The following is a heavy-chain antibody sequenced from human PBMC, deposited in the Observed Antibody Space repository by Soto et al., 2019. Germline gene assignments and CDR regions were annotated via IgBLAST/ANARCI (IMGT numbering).Heavy chain of an antibody. CDR1: GFNFKKFA. J-gene: IGHJ4*02. Sequence: EVQLLESGGGVVQPGGSLRLSCVASGFNFKKFAMAWVRQAAGEGLEWVSGISCCGGSASYADSVKGRFSSARDDFKDTVSLQLNSLRVEDTAQYYCAKADGQQWLIPHLDNWGQGTLVTVS. D-gene: IGHD6-19*01. CDR2: ISCCGGSA. V-gene: IGHV3-23*01. CDR3: AKADGQQWLIPHLDN.